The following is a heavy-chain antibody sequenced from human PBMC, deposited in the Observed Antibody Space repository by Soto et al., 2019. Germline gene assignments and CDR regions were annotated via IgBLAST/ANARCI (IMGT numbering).Heavy chain of an antibody. Sequence: EVQLVESGGGLVQPGGSLRLSCAASGFTFSTYWMHWVRQTPGKGLVWVSRITSDGSTTSADSVKGRFTISRDNAKNTLYLQMNSLRADDTAVYYCATGLGRAFDIWGQGTMVTFSA. J-gene: IGHJ3*02. CDR2: ITSDGSTT. V-gene: IGHV3-74*01. D-gene: IGHD7-27*01. CDR1: GFTFSTYW. CDR3: ATGLGRAFDI.